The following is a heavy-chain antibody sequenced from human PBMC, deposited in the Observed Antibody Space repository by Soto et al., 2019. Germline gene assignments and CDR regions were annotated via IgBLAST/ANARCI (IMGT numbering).Heavy chain of an antibody. Sequence: XDCLKLSCQSSGNRFTSYGVSLVRQMPGKGLEWMGRIDPSDSYTNYSPSFQGHVTISADKSISTAYLQWSSLKASDTAMYYCARQGGSGPVKVTHAFYYYGRDVWGQGTTVTVSS. CDR3: ARQGGSGPVKVTHAFYYYGRDV. V-gene: IGHV5-10-1*01. D-gene: IGHD2-21*02. CDR2: IDPSDSYT. CDR1: GNRFTSYG. J-gene: IGHJ6*02.